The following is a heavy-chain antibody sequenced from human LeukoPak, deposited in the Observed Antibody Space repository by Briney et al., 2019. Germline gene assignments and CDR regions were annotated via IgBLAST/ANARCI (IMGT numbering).Heavy chain of an antibody. CDR3: ARRSGEGFFDY. CDR2: IYSGGDT. J-gene: IGHJ4*02. D-gene: IGHD1-26*01. V-gene: IGHV3-66*01. Sequence: GGSLRLSCAASGVTVSSNYMTWVRQAPGKGLEWLSVIYSGGDTYYADSVKGRFSISRDNSKNTLYLQMNSLRAKDTALYYCARRSGEGFFDYWGQGTLVTVSS. CDR1: GVTVSSNY.